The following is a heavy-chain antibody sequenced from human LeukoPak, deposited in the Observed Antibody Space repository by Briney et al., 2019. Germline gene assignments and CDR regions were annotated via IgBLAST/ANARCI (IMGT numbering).Heavy chain of an antibody. Sequence: GGSLRLSCAASGFTFSSYSMNWVRQAPGKGLEWVSYISSSSSTIYYADSVKGRFTISRDNAKSSLYLQMNSLRVEDTAVYYCARGEHYYYYGMDVWGQGTTVTVSS. D-gene: IGHD1-26*01. V-gene: IGHV3-48*04. CDR3: ARGEHYYYYGMDV. CDR1: GFTFSSYS. J-gene: IGHJ6*02. CDR2: ISSSSSTI.